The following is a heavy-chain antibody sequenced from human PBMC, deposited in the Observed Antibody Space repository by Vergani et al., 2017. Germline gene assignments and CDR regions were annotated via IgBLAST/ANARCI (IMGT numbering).Heavy chain of an antibody. V-gene: IGHV4-61*02. Sequence: QVQLQESGPGLVKPSQTLSLTCTVSGGSISSGSYYWSWIRQPAGKGLEWIGRIYTSGSTNYNPSLKSRVTISVDTSKNQFSLKLSSVTAADTAVYYCARDLLYYYDSSPIPNIQYYYYGMDVWGQGTTVTVSS. J-gene: IGHJ6*02. D-gene: IGHD3-22*01. CDR3: ARDLLYYYDSSPIPNIQYYYYGMDV. CDR2: IYTSGST. CDR1: GGSISSGSYY.